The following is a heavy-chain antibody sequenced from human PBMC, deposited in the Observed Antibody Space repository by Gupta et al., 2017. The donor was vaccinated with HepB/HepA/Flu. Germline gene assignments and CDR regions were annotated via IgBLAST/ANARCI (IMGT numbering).Heavy chain of an antibody. CDR3: ARTPRCSSDNCYYLYHMDI. J-gene: IGHJ6*03. CDR1: RGSISHYF. D-gene: IGHD2-2*01. V-gene: IGHV4-4*07. CDR2: IYGSGRT. Sequence: QVQLQESGPRLVKPSETLSLTCTVSRGSISHYFWSWIRQPAGKGLEWSGRIYGSGRTNFNPSLKSRLNMTVDTSKNQFSLGLESVTAADTAVYFCARTPRCSSDNCYYLYHMDIWGKGTTVTVSS.